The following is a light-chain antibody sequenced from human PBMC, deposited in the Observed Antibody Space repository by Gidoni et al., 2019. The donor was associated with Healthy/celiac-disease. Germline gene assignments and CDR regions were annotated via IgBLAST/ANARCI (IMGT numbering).Light chain of an antibody. V-gene: IGLV2-14*03. J-gene: IGLJ2*01. CDR2: DVR. CDR3: SSYTSSSTRV. Sequence: QSALTQPASVSGSPGQSITISCTGTSSDVGGYNYVSWYQQHPGKSPKLMIYDVRNRPSGVSNRFSGSKSGNTASLTISVLQAEDDADYYCSSYTSSSTRVFGGGTKLTVL. CDR1: SSDVGGYNY.